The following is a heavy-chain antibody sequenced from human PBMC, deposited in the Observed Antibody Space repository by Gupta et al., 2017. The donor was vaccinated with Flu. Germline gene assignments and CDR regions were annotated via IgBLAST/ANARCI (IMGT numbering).Heavy chain of an antibody. J-gene: IGHJ4*02. Sequence: EVQLVESGGGLVQPGGSLRLSCSASGFTCSRYWLTWVRQAPGKGLEWVANIKEDGTEENYVDSVKGRFTISRDNAIHSLYLQMHSLRVDDTAVYYCTRDDTSSRPDYWGQGTLVTVSS. CDR1: GFTCSRYW. V-gene: IGHV3-7*01. CDR3: TRDDTSSRPDY. CDR2: IKEDGTEE.